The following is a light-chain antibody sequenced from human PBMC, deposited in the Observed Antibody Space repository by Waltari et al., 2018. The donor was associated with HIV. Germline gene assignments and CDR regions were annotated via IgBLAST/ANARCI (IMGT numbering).Light chain of an antibody. CDR2: GHI. J-gene: IGLJ2*01. CDR1: TSRLGNNY. V-gene: IGLV1-51*01. Sequence: QSVLTQPPSVSAPPGQKVTISCSGSTSRLGNNYVSWYQQVPGLGPNLIIYGHIKRASGIPARFSGSKSGTSATLGITGLQAGDEAVYYCGTWDSLLNVVVFCGGTKLTVL. CDR3: GTWDSLLNVVV.